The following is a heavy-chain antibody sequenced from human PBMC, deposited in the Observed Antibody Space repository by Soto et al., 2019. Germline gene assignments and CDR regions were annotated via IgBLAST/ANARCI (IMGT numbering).Heavy chain of an antibody. D-gene: IGHD5-18*01. CDR3: AKARRGYSYGLEVDY. CDR1: GFTFSSYA. J-gene: IGHJ4*02. CDR2: ISGSGGST. V-gene: IGHV3-23*01. Sequence: GGSLRLPCAASGFTFSSYAMSWVRQAPGKGLEWVSAISGSGGSTYYADSVKGRFTISRDNSKNTLYLQMNSLRAEDTAVYYCAKARRGYSYGLEVDYWGQGTLVTVSS.